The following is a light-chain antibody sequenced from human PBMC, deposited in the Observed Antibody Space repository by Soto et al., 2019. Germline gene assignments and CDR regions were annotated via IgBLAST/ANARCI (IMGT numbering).Light chain of an antibody. J-gene: IGKJ4*01. V-gene: IGKV3-11*01. Sequence: EIVLTQSPATLSLSPGERATLSCRASQSLNSYLAWFQQKPGQAPRLLIYDASNRATGIPARFSGSGSGTDLTLTLSSLEPADFAVYYCQQRRDWPLTFGGGTKVEIK. CDR2: DAS. CDR3: QQRRDWPLT. CDR1: QSLNSY.